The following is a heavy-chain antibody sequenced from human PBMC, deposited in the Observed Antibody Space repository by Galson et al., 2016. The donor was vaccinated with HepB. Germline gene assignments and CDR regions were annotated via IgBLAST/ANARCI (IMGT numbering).Heavy chain of an antibody. CDR1: GFTFSRYA. CDR2: ISGSDGSR. Sequence: SLRLSCAASGFTFSRYAMSWVRQAPGQGLEWVSAISGSDGSRYYADSVKARFTITRDNSKNTLYLQMNSLRAEDTAVYYCAKDLGFLEWLFFDSYYYYGMDVWGQGTTVTVSS. V-gene: IGHV3-23*01. D-gene: IGHD3-3*01. J-gene: IGHJ6*02. CDR3: AKDLGFLEWLFFDSYYYYGMDV.